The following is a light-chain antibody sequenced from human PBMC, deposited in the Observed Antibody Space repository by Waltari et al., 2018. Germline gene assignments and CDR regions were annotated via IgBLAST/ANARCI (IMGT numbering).Light chain of an antibody. CDR2: GAS. J-gene: IGKJ1*01. V-gene: IGKV3-15*01. CDR3: QQCNDWPRGT. Sequence: ETVMTQSPATLSVSPGERATLSCRASQSVNGYLAWYQQQPGQPPRLLIYGASTRAPGVPAMFTGSGYQREFTLTISSLQSEDLGIYYCQQCNDWPRGTFGQGTKVEIK. CDR1: QSVNGY.